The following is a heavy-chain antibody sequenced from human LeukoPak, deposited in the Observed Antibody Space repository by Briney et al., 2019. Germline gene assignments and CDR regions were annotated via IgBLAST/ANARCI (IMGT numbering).Heavy chain of an antibody. J-gene: IGHJ5*02. Sequence: PGGSLRLSCAASGFTVSSNYMSWVRQAPGKGLEWVAVISYDGSNKYYADSVKGRFTISRDNSKNTLYLQMNSLRAEDTAVYYCAKDQGKSMGLLWFGELKALFNWFDPWGQGTLVTVSS. V-gene: IGHV3-30*18. D-gene: IGHD3-10*01. CDR2: ISYDGSNK. CDR1: GFTVSSNY. CDR3: AKDQGKSMGLLWFGELKALFNWFDP.